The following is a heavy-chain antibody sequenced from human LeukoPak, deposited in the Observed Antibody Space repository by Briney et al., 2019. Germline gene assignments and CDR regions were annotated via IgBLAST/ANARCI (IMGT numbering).Heavy chain of an antibody. D-gene: IGHD3-3*01. CDR3: AREHDFWSGYSAGGMDV. Sequence: SVKVSCKASGYTFTSYYMHWVRQAPGQGLEWMGGIIPIFGTANYAQKFQGRVTITADESTSTAYMELSSLRSEDTAVYYCAREHDFWSGYSAGGMDVWGQGTTVTVSS. J-gene: IGHJ6*02. CDR2: IIPIFGTA. CDR1: GYTFTSYY. V-gene: IGHV1-69*13.